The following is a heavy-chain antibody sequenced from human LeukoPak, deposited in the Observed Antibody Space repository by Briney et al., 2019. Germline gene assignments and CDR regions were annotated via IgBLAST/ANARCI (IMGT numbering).Heavy chain of an antibody. D-gene: IGHD3-10*01. V-gene: IGHV1-69*01. CDR1: GGTFSSYA. CDR2: IIPIFGTA. Sequence: GSSVKVSCKASGGTFSSYAISWVRQAPGQGLEWMGGIIPIFGTANYAQKFQGRVTITADESTSTAYMELSSLRSEDTAVYYCAREYGITMVRGVHDAFDIWGQGTMVTVSS. J-gene: IGHJ3*02. CDR3: AREYGITMVRGVHDAFDI.